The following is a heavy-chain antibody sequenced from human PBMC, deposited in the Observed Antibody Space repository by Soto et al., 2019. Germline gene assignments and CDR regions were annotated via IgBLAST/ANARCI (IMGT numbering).Heavy chain of an antibody. CDR3: ATGEYYDYVWGSYRYAENAFDI. J-gene: IGHJ3*02. CDR2: IIPIFGTA. Sequence: GASVKVSCKASGGTFSSYAISWVRQAPGQGLEWMGGIIPIFGTANYAQKFQGRVTITADESTSTAYMELSSLRSEDTAVYYCATGEYYDYVWGSYRYAENAFDIWGQGTMVTVSS. D-gene: IGHD3-16*02. CDR1: GGTFSSYA. V-gene: IGHV1-69*13.